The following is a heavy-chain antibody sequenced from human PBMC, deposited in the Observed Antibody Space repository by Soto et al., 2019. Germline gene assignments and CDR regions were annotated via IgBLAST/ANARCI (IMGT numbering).Heavy chain of an antibody. CDR1: GGTFSSYA. J-gene: IGHJ5*02. V-gene: IGHV1-69*12. Sequence: QVQLVQSGAEVKKPGSAVKVSCKASGGTFSSYAISWVRQAPGEGLEWMGGILPIFGTANYAQRFHGRVTITADESTSTAYMELSSLRSEDTAVYYGAREIPVEYSSSSCCTWGQGTLVTVSS. CDR3: AREIPVEYSSSSCCT. CDR2: ILPIFGTA. D-gene: IGHD6-13*01.